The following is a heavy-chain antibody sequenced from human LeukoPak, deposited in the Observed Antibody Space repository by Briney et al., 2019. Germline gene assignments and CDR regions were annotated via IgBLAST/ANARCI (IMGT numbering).Heavy chain of an antibody. CDR3: ARDTPPYDFWSGSLDY. J-gene: IGHJ4*02. CDR1: GYTFTGYY. Sequence: ASVKVSCKASGYTFTGYYMHWVRQAPGQGLEWMGWINPYNGGTNYAQKFQGRVTMTRDTSISTAYMELSRLRSDDTAVYYCARDTPPYDFWSGSLDYWGQGTLVTVSS. CDR2: INPYNGGT. D-gene: IGHD3-3*01. V-gene: IGHV1-2*02.